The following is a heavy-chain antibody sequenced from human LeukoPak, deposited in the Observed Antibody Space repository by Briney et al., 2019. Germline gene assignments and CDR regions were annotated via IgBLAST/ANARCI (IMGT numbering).Heavy chain of an antibody. V-gene: IGHV3-74*01. CDR1: GFTFSSYW. CDR3: AKDPLSGGAYYFDY. D-gene: IGHD3-10*01. J-gene: IGHJ4*02. Sequence: TGGFLRLSCAASGFTFSSYWMHWVRQAPGKGLVWVSRINSDGSSTSYADSVKGRFTISRDNAKNTLYLQMNSLRAEDTAVYYCAKDPLSGGAYYFDYWGQGTLVTVSS. CDR2: INSDGSST.